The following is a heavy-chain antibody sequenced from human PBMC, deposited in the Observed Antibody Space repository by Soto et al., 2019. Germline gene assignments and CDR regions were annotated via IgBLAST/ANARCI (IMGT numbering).Heavy chain of an antibody. CDR1: GFTFSSYA. V-gene: IGHV3-23*01. CDR2: ISGSGGST. CDR3: AKDPERELQVLRFDP. D-gene: IGHD1-26*01. J-gene: IGHJ5*02. Sequence: GGSLRLSCAASGFTFSSYAMSWVRQSPGKGLEWVSAISGSGGSTYYADSVKGRFTISRDNSKNTLYLQMNSLRAEDTAVYYCAKDPERELQVLRFDPWGQGTLVTVSS.